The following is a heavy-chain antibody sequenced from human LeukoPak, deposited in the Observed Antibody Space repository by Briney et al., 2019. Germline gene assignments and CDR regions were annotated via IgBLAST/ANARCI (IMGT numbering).Heavy chain of an antibody. V-gene: IGHV4-39*01. D-gene: IGHD3-10*01. CDR3: ARSGNSGFDY. CDR1: GGSISSSSYY. CDR2: IYYSGTT. J-gene: IGHJ4*02. Sequence: KISETLSLTCTVSGGSISSSSYYWGWIRQSPGKGLEWIGSIYYSGTTYYNPSLKSRVTVSVDTSKNQFFLKLRSVTAADTTVYYCARSGNSGFDYWGQGTLVTVSS.